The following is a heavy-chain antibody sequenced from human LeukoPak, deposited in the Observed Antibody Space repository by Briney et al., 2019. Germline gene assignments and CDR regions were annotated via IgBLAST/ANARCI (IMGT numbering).Heavy chain of an antibody. D-gene: IGHD6-19*01. CDR2: ISYDGSNK. Sequence: PGGSLRLSCAASGFTFSGYAMHWVRQAPGKGLEWVAVISYDGSNKYYADSVKGRFTISRDNSKNTLYLQMNSLRAEDTAVYYCARGGGSGWELDYWGQGTLVTVSS. CDR1: GFTFSGYA. CDR3: ARGGGSGWELDY. J-gene: IGHJ4*02. V-gene: IGHV3-30*04.